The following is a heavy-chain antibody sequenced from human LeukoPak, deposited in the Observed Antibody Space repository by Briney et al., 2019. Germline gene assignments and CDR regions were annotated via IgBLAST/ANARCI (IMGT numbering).Heavy chain of an antibody. D-gene: IGHD3-10*01. CDR1: GSSVSTDNYY. V-gene: IGHV4-61*01. J-gene: IGHJ4*02. Sequence: PSETLSFNCTVYGSSVSTDNYYWPWIRQPPEKGLERNGNIWNSGNTRKNPSRNTRTAQTLNTSKNQFSLKLNSVTAADTAVYCCAKGAAYYASGSRPIASWGQGTLVTVFS. CDR2: IWNSGNT. CDR3: AKGAAYYASGSRPIAS.